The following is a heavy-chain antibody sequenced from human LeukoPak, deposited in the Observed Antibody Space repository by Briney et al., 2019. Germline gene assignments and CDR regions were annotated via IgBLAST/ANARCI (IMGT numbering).Heavy chain of an antibody. J-gene: IGHJ4*02. CDR3: AKAPEYSSSWSIDY. D-gene: IGHD6-13*01. Sequence: PGGSLRLSCAASGFTFSSYGMHWVRQAPGKGLEWVAFIRYDGSNKYYADSVKGRFTISRDNSKNTLYLQMNSLRAVDTAVYYCAKAPEYSSSWSIDYWGQGTLVTVSS. CDR1: GFTFSSYG. V-gene: IGHV3-30*02. CDR2: IRYDGSNK.